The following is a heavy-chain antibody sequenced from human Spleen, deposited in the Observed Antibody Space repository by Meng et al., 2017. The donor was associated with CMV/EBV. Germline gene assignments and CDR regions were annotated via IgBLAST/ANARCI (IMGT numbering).Heavy chain of an antibody. D-gene: IGHD6-13*01. CDR1: GFTFSSYA. V-gene: IGHV3-23*02. CDR3: ARALAGVDY. J-gene: IGHJ4*02. CDR2: ISGSGGST. Sequence: VRVLVAGGGLVQPGGSLRLSCAASGFTFSSYAMSGVRQAPGKGLEWVSAISGSGGSTYYNPSLKSRVTISVDTSKNQFSLKLSSVTAADTAVYYCARALAGVDYWGQGTLVTVSS.